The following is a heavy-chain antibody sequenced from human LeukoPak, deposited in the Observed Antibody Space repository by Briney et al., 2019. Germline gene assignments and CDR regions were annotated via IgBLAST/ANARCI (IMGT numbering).Heavy chain of an antibody. CDR3: AKGGAPREYYYLDL. J-gene: IGHJ2*01. V-gene: IGHV3-23*01. CDR2: INDDGDRR. D-gene: IGHD1-26*01. Sequence: GGSLRLSCAASGFTFSRYVMSWVRQAPGKGLEWVSSINDDGDRRYYADSVKGRFTISRDNSKNTLYVQMNSLRVDDTAIYFCAKGGAPREYYYLDLWGRGTLVTVSS. CDR1: GFTFSRYV.